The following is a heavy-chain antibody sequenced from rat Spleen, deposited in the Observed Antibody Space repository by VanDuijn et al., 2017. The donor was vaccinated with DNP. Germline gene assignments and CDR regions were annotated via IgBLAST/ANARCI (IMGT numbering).Heavy chain of an antibody. V-gene: IGHV5S13*01. Sequence: EVQLVESGGGLVQPGRSLKLSCAASGFTFSYYGMAWVRQAPTKGLEWVTTISTSTGNTYYRDSVKGRFTVSRDNAKSTLYLQMDSLRSEDTATYYCARHYYDGSYYFDYWGQGVMVTVSS. CDR1: GFTFSYYG. CDR2: ISTSTGNT. CDR3: ARHYYDGSYYFDY. J-gene: IGHJ2*01. D-gene: IGHD1-12*02.